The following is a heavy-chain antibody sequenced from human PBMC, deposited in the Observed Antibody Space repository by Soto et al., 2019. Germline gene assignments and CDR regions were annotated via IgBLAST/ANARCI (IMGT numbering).Heavy chain of an antibody. D-gene: IGHD6-6*01. CDR2: MNPNSGNT. J-gene: IGHJ4*02. Sequence: ASVKVSCKASGYTFTSYDINWVRQATGQGLEWMGWMNPNSGNTGYAQKLQGRVTMTRNTSISTAYMELSSLRSEDTAVYYCARGSIAARSDFDYWGQGTLVTVSS. V-gene: IGHV1-8*01. CDR3: ARGSIAARSDFDY. CDR1: GYTFTSYD.